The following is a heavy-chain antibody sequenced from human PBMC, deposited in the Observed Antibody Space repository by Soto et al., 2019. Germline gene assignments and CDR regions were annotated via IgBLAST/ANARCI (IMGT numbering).Heavy chain of an antibody. CDR3: AKDRDYPRDQFHY. CDR1: GFTFTYYA. V-gene: IGHV3-23*01. Sequence: GGSLRLSCTASGFTFTYYAFSWVRQAPGRGLEWVSAISANGQGIYYADSVRGRFTISRDNSKNTVFLHMDSLRAEDTAVYYCAKDRDYPRDQFHYWGQGTLVTVSS. CDR2: ISANGQGI. D-gene: IGHD2-2*01. J-gene: IGHJ4*02.